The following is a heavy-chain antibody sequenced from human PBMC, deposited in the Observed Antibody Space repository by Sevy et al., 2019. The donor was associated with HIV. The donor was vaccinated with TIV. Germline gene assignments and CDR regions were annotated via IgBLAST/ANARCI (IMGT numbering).Heavy chain of an antibody. V-gene: IGHV3-23*03. D-gene: IGHD6-19*01. CDR2: MSTGRSGP. Sequence: GGSLRLSCAASGFSLNTYALTWVRRAPGKGLEWVSVMSTGRSGPYYSDSVEGRFTISTDNSKNTVYLQMNSLRAEDTAVYYCAKRGAVAGYYFEYWGRGTLVTVSS. J-gene: IGHJ4*02. CDR3: AKRGAVAGYYFEY. CDR1: GFSLNTYA.